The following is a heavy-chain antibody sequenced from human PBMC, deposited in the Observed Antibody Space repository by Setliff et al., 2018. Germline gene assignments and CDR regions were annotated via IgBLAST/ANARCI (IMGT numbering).Heavy chain of an antibody. V-gene: IGHV1-2*02. Sequence: GASVKVSCKSSGNSFTVFYLHWVRQAPGQGLEWMGWISPHSGDTHYAQKFQSRVRMTRDTSTYAAYLELSDLTSDDTAMYYCARSGSFGMRYWFDYWGQGALVTAPQ. CDR2: ISPHSGDT. D-gene: IGHD1-26*01. CDR3: ARSGSFGMRYWFDY. CDR1: GNSFTVFY. J-gene: IGHJ4*02.